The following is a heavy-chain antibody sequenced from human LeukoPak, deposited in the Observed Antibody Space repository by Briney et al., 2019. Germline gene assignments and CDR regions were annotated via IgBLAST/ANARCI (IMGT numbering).Heavy chain of an antibody. CDR2: IYHSGGT. CDR3: ARDMSGYSYGLPVDWFDP. CDR1: GYSISSGYY. D-gene: IGHD5-18*01. V-gene: IGHV4-38-2*02. Sequence: SETLSLTCTVSGYSISSGYYWGWIRQPPGKGRQRIGSIYHSGGTYYNLSLKSRGTISVETSKNQLSLKLSSVTAAETAVYYCARDMSGYSYGLPVDWFDPWGQGTLVTVSS. J-gene: IGHJ5*02.